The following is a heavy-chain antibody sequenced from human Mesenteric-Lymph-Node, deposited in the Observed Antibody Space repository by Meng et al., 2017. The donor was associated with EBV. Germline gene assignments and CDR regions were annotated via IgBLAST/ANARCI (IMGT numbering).Heavy chain of an antibody. Sequence: QLWQEWEAVKTPGVSVQLSCTASGFTLHSDASHWLSPSTEQGLEWMGIINPSVGSTSYAQKFQGRVTMTRDTYTTTVYMELSSLRSEDTAVYYCARCITMVRGEGFDYWGQGTLVTVSS. V-gene: IGHV1-46*02. CDR3: ARCITMVRGEGFDY. CDR1: GFTLHSDA. CDR2: INPSVGST. J-gene: IGHJ4*02. D-gene: IGHD3-10*01.